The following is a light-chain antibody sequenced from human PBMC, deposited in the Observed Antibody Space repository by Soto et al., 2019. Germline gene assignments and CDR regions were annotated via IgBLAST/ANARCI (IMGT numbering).Light chain of an antibody. J-gene: IGKJ4*01. CDR2: DAS. Sequence: DIQMTQSPSSLSASVGDRVTITCRASQDISIFLNWYQQKPGKAPKLLISDASHLETGVSSRFTVNVSGTDFTFTISSLQPEDIATYYCLQYASFPRAFGGGTKVEI. V-gene: IGKV1-33*01. CDR3: LQYASFPRA. CDR1: QDISIF.